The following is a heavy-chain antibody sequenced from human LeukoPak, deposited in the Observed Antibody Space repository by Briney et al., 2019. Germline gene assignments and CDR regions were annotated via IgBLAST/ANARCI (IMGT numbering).Heavy chain of an antibody. J-gene: IGHJ4*02. CDR1: GGTFSSYA. CDR2: IIPIFGTA. Sequence: GASVKVSCKASGGTFSSYAISWVRQAPGQGLEWMGGIIPIFGTANYAQKFQGRVTITADKSTSTAYMELSSLRSEDTAVYYCARALSEMATIGEDFDYWGQGTLVTVSS. D-gene: IGHD5-24*01. V-gene: IGHV1-69*06. CDR3: ARALSEMATIGEDFDY.